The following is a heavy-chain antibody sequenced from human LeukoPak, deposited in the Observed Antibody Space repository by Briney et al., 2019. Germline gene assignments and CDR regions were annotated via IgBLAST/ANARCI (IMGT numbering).Heavy chain of an antibody. D-gene: IGHD1-26*01. CDR3: ARATRKIVGATRYYYYYMDV. CDR1: GYTFTSYD. CDR2: MNPNSGNT. V-gene: IGHV1-8*03. Sequence: GASVKVSCTASGYTFTSYDINWVRQATGQGLEWMGWMNPNSGNTGYAQKFQGRVTITRNTSISTAYMELSSLRSEDTAVYYCARATRKIVGATRYYYYYMDVWGKGTTVTVSS. J-gene: IGHJ6*03.